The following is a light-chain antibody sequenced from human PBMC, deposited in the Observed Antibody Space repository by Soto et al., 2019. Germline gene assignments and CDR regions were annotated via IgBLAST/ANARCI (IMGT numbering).Light chain of an antibody. CDR1: QSVSSGY. Sequence: EIVLTQTPATLSLSPGERATLSCGASQSVSSGYIAWYQQKPGLAPRLLIFDASRRATGIQDRFSGSGSGTDFTLTISRLEPEDFAVYYCQRYGTSPQTFGQGTKVEIK. J-gene: IGKJ1*01. V-gene: IGKV3D-20*01. CDR3: QRYGTSPQT. CDR2: DAS.